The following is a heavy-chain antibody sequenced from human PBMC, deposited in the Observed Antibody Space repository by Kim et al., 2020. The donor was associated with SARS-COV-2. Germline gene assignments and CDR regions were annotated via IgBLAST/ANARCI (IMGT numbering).Heavy chain of an antibody. CDR1: GGSISSSSYY. D-gene: IGHD1-26*01. J-gene: IGHJ4*02. V-gene: IGHV4-39*01. CDR3: ARHRRVLVGATYFDY. Sequence: SETLSLTCTVSGGSISSSSYYWGWIRQPPGKGLEWIGSIYYSGSTYYNPSLKSRVTISVDTSKNQFSLKLSSVTAADTAVYYCARHRRVLVGATYFDYWGQGTLVTVSS. CDR2: IYYSGST.